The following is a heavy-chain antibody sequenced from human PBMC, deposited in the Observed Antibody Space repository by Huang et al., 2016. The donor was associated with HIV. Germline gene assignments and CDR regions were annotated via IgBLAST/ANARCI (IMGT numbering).Heavy chain of an antibody. D-gene: IGHD6-13*01. Sequence: EVQLLESGGDLVRPGGSLRLSCVASGFTRRTYGMNWVRPALGRGLELFSYISGTSNTLYYADSVRGRFTISRENAKNSLYLHINSLTHDDTAMYFCARKYGSSWNDAFDIWGQGTMVAVSS. CDR3: ARKYGSSWNDAFDI. CDR1: GFTRRTYG. CDR2: ISGTSNTL. J-gene: IGHJ3*02. V-gene: IGHV3-48*02.